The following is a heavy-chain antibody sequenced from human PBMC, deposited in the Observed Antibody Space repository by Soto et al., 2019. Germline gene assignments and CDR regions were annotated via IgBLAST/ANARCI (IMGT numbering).Heavy chain of an antibody. Sequence: EVQLVESGGGLVQPGGSLRLSCAASGFTLSSYWMSWVRQAPGKGLEWVANIKQDGSEKYYVDSVKGRFTISRDNAKNSLYLQMNSLRAEDTAVYYCARGPHDYGDYLDYWGQGTLVTVSS. V-gene: IGHV3-7*01. J-gene: IGHJ4*02. D-gene: IGHD4-17*01. CDR3: ARGPHDYGDYLDY. CDR2: IKQDGSEK. CDR1: GFTLSSYW.